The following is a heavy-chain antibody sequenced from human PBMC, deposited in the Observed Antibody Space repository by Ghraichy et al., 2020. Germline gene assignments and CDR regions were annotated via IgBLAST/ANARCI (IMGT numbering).Heavy chain of an antibody. D-gene: IGHD3-10*01. V-gene: IGHV4-31*03. Sequence: SETLSLTCTVSGGSISSGGYYWSWIRQHPGKGLEWIGYIYYSGSTYYNPSLKSRVTISVDTSKNQFSLKLSSVTAADTAVYYCARELVRGVISNGMDVWGQGTTVTVSS. CDR1: GGSISSGGYY. J-gene: IGHJ6*02. CDR2: IYYSGST. CDR3: ARELVRGVISNGMDV.